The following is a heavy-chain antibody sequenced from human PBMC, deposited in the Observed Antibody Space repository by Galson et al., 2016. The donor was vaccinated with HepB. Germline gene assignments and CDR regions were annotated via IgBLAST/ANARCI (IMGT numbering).Heavy chain of an antibody. CDR1: GFTFTGSA. J-gene: IGHJ4*02. CDR2: IVLGSGVT. V-gene: IGHV1-58*01. Sequence: SVKVSCKASGFTFTGSALHWVRQARGERPEWIGWIVLGSGVTNYAQKFQGRVTIPRDMSTSIAYLELSSLRSEDTAVYYCATAMFYYESSGYYGALDYWGQGTLVSVSS. D-gene: IGHD3-22*01. CDR3: ATAMFYYESSGYYGALDY.